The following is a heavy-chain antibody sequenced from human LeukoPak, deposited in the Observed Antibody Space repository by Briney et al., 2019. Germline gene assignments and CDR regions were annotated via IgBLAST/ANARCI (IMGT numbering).Heavy chain of an antibody. CDR1: GYTFTGYY. CDR2: INPNSGGT. J-gene: IGHJ4*02. D-gene: IGHD2-2*01. Sequence: ASVKVSCKASGYTFTGYYMHWVRQAPGQRLEWMGWINPNSGGTNYAQKFQGRVTMTRDTSISTAYMELSRLRSDDTAVYYCARGGRGFVVVPAAMDYFDYWGQGTLVTVSS. V-gene: IGHV1-2*02. CDR3: ARGGRGFVVVPAAMDYFDY.